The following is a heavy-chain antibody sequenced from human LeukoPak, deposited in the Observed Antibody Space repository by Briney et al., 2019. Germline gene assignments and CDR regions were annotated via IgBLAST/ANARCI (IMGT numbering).Heavy chain of an antibody. CDR1: GYSFTSYW. D-gene: IGHD2-2*01. J-gene: IGHJ3*02. V-gene: IGHV5-51*01. CDR2: IYPGDSDT. Sequence: GESLKISCQGSGYSFTSYWIGWVRQMPGKGLEWMGIIYPGDSDTRYSPSFQGQVTISADKSISTAYLQWSSLKASDTAMYYCARRLPYCSSTSCSSSYAFDIWGQGTMVTVSS. CDR3: ARRLPYCSSTSCSSSYAFDI.